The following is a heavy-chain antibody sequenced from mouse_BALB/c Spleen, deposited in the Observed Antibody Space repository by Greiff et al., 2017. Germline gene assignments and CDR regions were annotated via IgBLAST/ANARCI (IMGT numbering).Heavy chain of an antibody. CDR1: GFNIKDTY. J-gene: IGHJ2*01. CDR3: ARNYGSYYFDY. Sequence: VQLKESGAELVKPGASVKLSCTASGFNIKDTYMHWVKQRPEQGLEWIGRIDPANGNTKYDPKFQGKATITADTSSNTAYLQLSSLTSEDTAVYYCARNYGSYYFDYWGQGTTLTVSS. V-gene: IGHV14-3*02. D-gene: IGHD1-1*01. CDR2: IDPANGNT.